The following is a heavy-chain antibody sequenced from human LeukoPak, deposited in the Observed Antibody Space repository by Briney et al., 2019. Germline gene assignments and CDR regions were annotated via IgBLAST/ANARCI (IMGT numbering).Heavy chain of an antibody. Sequence: PGGSLRLSCAASRFTFSNYSMNWLRQAPGKGLEWVSSISRGSGHIYYADSVKGRFTISRDNARNSLYLQMNSLRAEDTAIYSCARVDAALDYWGQGTLVTVSS. CDR1: RFTFSNYS. V-gene: IGHV3-21*01. CDR3: ARVDAALDY. D-gene: IGHD6-6*01. J-gene: IGHJ4*02. CDR2: ISRGSGHI.